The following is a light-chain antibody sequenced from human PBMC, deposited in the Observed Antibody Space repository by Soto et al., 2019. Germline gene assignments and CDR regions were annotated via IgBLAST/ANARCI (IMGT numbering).Light chain of an antibody. J-gene: IGKJ5*01. Sequence: IGMTQSPATLSVSPGDRATLSCRASQSVNNNLAWYQHKPGQAPRLLIYGASTRATGISARFSGGGSGTEFTLTISSLQSEDFALYFCQQYEKWPPSITFGQGTRLEI. CDR2: GAS. V-gene: IGKV3-15*01. CDR3: QQYEKWPPSIT. CDR1: QSVNNN.